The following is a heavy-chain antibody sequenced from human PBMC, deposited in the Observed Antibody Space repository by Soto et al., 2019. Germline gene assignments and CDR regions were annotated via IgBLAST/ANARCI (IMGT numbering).Heavy chain of an antibody. CDR2: IKSKTDGGTT. CDR1: GFTFSNAW. CDR3: TTDPGYCSGGSCYDP. D-gene: IGHD2-15*01. J-gene: IGHJ5*02. Sequence: GGSLRLSCAASGFTFSNAWMSWVRQAPGKGLEWVGRIKSKTDGGTTDYAAPVKGRFTISRDDSKNTLYLQMNSLKTEDTAVYYCTTDPGYCSGGSCYDPWGQGTLVTVSS. V-gene: IGHV3-15*01.